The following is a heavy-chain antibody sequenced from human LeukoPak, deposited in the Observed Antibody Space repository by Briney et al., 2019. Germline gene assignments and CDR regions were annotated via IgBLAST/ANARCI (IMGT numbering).Heavy chain of an antibody. CDR3: ARASTTVSKQSDY. J-gene: IGHJ4*02. Sequence: GSLRLSCAASGFTFSSYSMNWVRQAPGKGLESVSYITSRSSTIYYADAVKGRFTISRDNAKNSLYLQMNSLRAEDTAVYYCARASTTVSKQSDYSSQGTLVTVSS. CDR2: ITSRSSTI. D-gene: IGHD4-11*01. V-gene: IGHV3-48*01. CDR1: GFTFSSYS.